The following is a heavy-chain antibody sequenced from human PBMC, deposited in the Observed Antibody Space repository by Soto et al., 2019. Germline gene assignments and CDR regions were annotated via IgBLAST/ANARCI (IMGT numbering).Heavy chain of an antibody. CDR3: AAALTITRVDY. V-gene: IGHV5-51*01. J-gene: IGHJ4*02. D-gene: IGHD1-20*01. CDR1: GYSFTDYW. CDR2: IYPGDSDT. Sequence: GESLKISCKGSGYSFTDYWIGWERQMPGKGLEWVGLIYPGDSDTRYSPSFQGQVTISADKSISTAYLQWSSLKASDTAMYYCAAALTITRVDYWGQGTLVTVSS.